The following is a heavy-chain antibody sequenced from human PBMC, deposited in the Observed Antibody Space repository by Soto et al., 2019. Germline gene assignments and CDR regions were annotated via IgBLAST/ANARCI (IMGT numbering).Heavy chain of an antibody. CDR3: AKKRSYYFDY. V-gene: IGHV3-23*01. CDR1: GFTFSSYA. Sequence: EVQLLESGGGLVQPGGSLRLSCAASGFTFSSYAMSWVRQAPGKGLEWVSVISSSGGSTDYADSVKGRFTISRDKSKNTLYLQMNSLRAEDTAVYYCAKKRSYYFDYWGQGTLVTVSS. CDR2: ISSSGGST. J-gene: IGHJ4*02. D-gene: IGHD3-10*01.